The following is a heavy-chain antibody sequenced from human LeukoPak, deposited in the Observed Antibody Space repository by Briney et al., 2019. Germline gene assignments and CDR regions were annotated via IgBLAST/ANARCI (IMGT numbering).Heavy chain of an antibody. CDR2: IRGGGTTT. CDR1: GFTFSSYT. D-gene: IGHD3-10*01. CDR3: AKASSLLWFGESPADY. Sequence: GGSLRLSCAASGFTFSSYTMNWVRQAPGKGLEWVSTIRGGGTTTYYADSVKGRFTISRDNSKNTLYLQMNSLRAEDTAVYYCAKASSLLWFGESPADYWGQGTLVTVSS. V-gene: IGHV3-23*01. J-gene: IGHJ4*02.